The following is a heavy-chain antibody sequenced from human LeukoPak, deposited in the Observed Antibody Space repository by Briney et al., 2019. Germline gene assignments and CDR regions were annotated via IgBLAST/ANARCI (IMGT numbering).Heavy chain of an antibody. D-gene: IGHD4-17*01. Sequence: KPSGTLSLTCTVSGGSISSSSYYWGWIRQPPGKGLEWIGSIYYSGSTYYNPSLKSRVTISVDTSKNQFSLKLSSVTAADTAVYYCARHRNEYDYGDYQVIDYWGQGTLVTVSS. J-gene: IGHJ4*02. V-gene: IGHV4-39*01. CDR1: GGSISSSSYY. CDR2: IYYSGST. CDR3: ARHRNEYDYGDYQVIDY.